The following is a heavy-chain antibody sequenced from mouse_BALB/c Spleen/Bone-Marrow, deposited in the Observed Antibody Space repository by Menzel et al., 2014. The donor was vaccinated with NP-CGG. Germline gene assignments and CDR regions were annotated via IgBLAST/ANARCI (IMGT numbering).Heavy chain of an antibody. CDR3: ARHAYYDQTEVSFVY. CDR2: ISGGGSYT. Sequence: EVKLVESGGGLVKSGGSLKLSCAASGFGFNSYGMSWVRQTPEKRLEWVATISGGGSYTFYPDSVKGRFTISRDNAKNNLYLQLSSLRSEDTALYYCARHAYYDQTEVSFVYWGQGTLVTVSA. CDR1: GFGFNSYG. V-gene: IGHV5-9-2*01. D-gene: IGHD2-4*01. J-gene: IGHJ3*01.